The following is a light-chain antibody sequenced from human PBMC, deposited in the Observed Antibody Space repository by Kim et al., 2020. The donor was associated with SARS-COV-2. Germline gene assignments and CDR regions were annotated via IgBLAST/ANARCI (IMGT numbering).Light chain of an antibody. CDR1: QSVSSTY. CDR2: GAS. Sequence: PPGERATLSCRARQSVSSTYLAWYQQKPGQAPRLLIYGASSRATGIPDRFSGSGSGTDFTLTISRLEPEDFAVYYCQQYGSSPWTFGQGTKVDIK. V-gene: IGKV3-20*01. J-gene: IGKJ1*01. CDR3: QQYGSSPWT.